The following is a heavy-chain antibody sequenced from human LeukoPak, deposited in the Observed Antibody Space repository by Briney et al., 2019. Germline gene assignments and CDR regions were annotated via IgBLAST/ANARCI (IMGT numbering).Heavy chain of an antibody. J-gene: IGHJ4*02. CDR2: ISSSSSTI. D-gene: IGHD3-10*01. Sequence: GGSLRLSCAASGFTFSSYSMNWVRQAPGKGLEWVSYISSSSSTIYYADSVKGRFTISRDNAKNSLYLQMNSLRAEDTAVYYCAKDLLMRVRGAGFDYWGQGTLVTVSS. CDR1: GFTFSSYS. V-gene: IGHV3-48*01. CDR3: AKDLLMRVRGAGFDY.